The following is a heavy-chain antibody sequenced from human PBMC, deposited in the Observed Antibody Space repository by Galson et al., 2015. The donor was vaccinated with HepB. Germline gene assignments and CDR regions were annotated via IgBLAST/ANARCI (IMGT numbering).Heavy chain of an antibody. CDR2: IIPIFGTV. CDR1: GGTFSSYS. Sequence: SVKVSCKASGGTFSSYSIIWVRQAPGQGPEWMGGIIPIFGTVNYAQRFQGRVTIAADESTSTAYMVLRSLRYEDTAVYYCAYFTSGSAEDLHYWGQGTLVTVSS. J-gene: IGHJ1*01. V-gene: IGHV1-69*13. D-gene: IGHD3-10*01. CDR3: AYFTSGSAEDLHY.